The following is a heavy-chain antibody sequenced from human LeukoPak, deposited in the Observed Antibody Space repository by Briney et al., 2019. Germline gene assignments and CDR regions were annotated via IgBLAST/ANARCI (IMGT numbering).Heavy chain of an antibody. D-gene: IGHD5-24*01. CDR3: ARGGWLQFRVFDY. Sequence: SVTVSCKASGGTFSSYAISWVRQAPGQGLEWMGGIIPIFGTANYAQKFQGRVTITTDESTSTAYMELSSLRSEDTAVYYCARGGWLQFRVFDYWGQGTLVTVSS. V-gene: IGHV1-69*05. CDR1: GGTFSSYA. CDR2: IIPIFGTA. J-gene: IGHJ4*02.